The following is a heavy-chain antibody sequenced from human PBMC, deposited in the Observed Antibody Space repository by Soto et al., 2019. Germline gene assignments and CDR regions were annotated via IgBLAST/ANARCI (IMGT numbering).Heavy chain of an antibody. Sequence: ASLKVSCKASGYTFTSYGISWVRQAPGQGLEWMGWISAYNGNTNYAQKLQGRVTMTTDTSTSTAYMELRSLRSDDTAVYYCARALLPSTTYYDFWSGYRYYFDYWGQGTLVTVSS. V-gene: IGHV1-18*04. CDR2: ISAYNGNT. CDR3: ARALLPSTTYYDFWSGYRYYFDY. CDR1: GYTFTSYG. D-gene: IGHD3-3*01. J-gene: IGHJ4*02.